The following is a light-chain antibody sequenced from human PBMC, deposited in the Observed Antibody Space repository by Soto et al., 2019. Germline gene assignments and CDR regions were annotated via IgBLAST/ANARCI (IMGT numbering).Light chain of an antibody. CDR2: GVT. CDR1: SSDVGGYDS. Sequence: QSVLTQPPSVSGSPGQSITISCTGTSSDVGGYDSVCWYQQHPGKAPKVMIDGVTNRPSGVSDRFSGSKSGNTASLTISGLQAEDEAHYYCSSFKSRIPYVFGTGTKVTVL. J-gene: IGLJ1*01. V-gene: IGLV2-14*01. CDR3: SSFKSRIPYV.